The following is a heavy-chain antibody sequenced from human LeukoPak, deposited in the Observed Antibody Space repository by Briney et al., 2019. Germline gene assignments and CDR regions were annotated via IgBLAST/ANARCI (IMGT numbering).Heavy chain of an antibody. J-gene: IGHJ6*02. D-gene: IGHD5-18*01. CDR3: ARDTEESTAMPYGMDV. Sequence: GGSLRLSCAASGFTFSSYSMDWVRQAPGKGLEWVSYISSSSSTIYYADSVKGRFTISRDNAKNSLYLQMNSLRAEDPAVYYCARDTEESTAMPYGMDVWGQGTTVTVSS. CDR2: ISSSSSTI. CDR1: GFTFSSYS. V-gene: IGHV3-48*01.